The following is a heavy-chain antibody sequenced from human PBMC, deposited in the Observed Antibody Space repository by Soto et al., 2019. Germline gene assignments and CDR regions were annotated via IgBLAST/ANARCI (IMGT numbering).Heavy chain of an antibody. J-gene: IGHJ4*02. CDR2: IYHSGST. V-gene: IGHV4-30-2*01. CDR1: GGSISSGGYS. D-gene: IGHD2-15*01. Sequence: SETLSLTCAVSGGSISSGGYSWSWIRQPTGKGREWIGYIYHSGSTYYNPSLKSRVTISVDRSKNQFSLKLSSVTAADTAVDYCAGNRKGCSRGSCYLFDYWGQGTLVTVSS. CDR3: AGNRKGCSRGSCYLFDY.